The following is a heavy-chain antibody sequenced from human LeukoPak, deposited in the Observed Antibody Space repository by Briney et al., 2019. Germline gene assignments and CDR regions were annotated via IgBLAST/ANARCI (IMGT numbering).Heavy chain of an antibody. D-gene: IGHD3-22*01. V-gene: IGHV3-74*03. CDR3: VRSAFHAGSGNYYDY. CDR1: GFTFSSYW. Sequence: GGSLRLSCAASGFTFSSYWMHWVRQAPGKGLVWVSRIGNAGSITTYADSVKGRFTISRDSAENTLYLQMNSLRVEDTAVYYCVRSAFHAGSGNYYDYWGQGTLVTVSS. J-gene: IGHJ4*02. CDR2: IGNAGSIT.